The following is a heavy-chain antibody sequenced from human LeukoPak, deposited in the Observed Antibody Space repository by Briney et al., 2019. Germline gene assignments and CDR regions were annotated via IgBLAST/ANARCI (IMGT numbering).Heavy chain of an antibody. V-gene: IGHV3-21*01. J-gene: IGHJ6*04. Sequence: GGSLRLSCAASGFTFSSYSMNWVRQAPGKGLEGVSSISSSSSYIYYADSVKGRFTISRDNAKNSLYLQMNSLRAEDTAVYYCARVPHCSGGSCYSFNYYGMDVWGKGTTVTVSS. D-gene: IGHD2-15*01. CDR3: ARVPHCSGGSCYSFNYYGMDV. CDR1: GFTFSSYS. CDR2: ISSSSSYI.